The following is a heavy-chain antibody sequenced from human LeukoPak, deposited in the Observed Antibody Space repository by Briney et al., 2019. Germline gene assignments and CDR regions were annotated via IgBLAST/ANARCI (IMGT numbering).Heavy chain of an antibody. CDR3: TRHGTPGIAVAGGNSDY. CDR1: GFTFSGSA. CDR2: IRSKANSYAT. D-gene: IGHD6-19*01. Sequence: PGGSLRLSCAASGFTFSGSAMHWVRQASGKGLEWVGRIRSKANSYATAYAASVKGRFTISRDDSKNTAYLQMNSLKTEDTAVYYCTRHGTPGIAVAGGNSDYWGQGTLVTVSS. V-gene: IGHV3-73*01. J-gene: IGHJ4*02.